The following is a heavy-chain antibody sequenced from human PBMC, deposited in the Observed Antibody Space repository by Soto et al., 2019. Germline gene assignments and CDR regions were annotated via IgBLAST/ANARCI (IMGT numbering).Heavy chain of an antibody. CDR2: IIPVLGTT. V-gene: IGHV1-69*08. J-gene: IGHJ4*02. D-gene: IGHD6-19*01. CDR1: GGTFSTYA. CDR3: ARDLAGASSGEFDS. Sequence: QVQLVQSGAEVTEPGSSVKVSCRASGGTFSTYAVSWVRQAPGQGPEWMGRIIPVLGTTNYAQRFQGRITIIADKSTSSAYMELSSLRSEDTAIYYCARDLAGASSGEFDSWGLGTLVTVSS.